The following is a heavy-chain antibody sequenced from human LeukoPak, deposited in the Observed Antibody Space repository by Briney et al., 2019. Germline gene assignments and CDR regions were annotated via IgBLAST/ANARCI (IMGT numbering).Heavy chain of an antibody. Sequence: GGSLRLSCAASGFTFSSYAMHWVRQAPGKGLEWGAVISYGGSNKYYADSVKGRFTISRGNSNNTLYLQMNSLRAEETAVYYCARDPNRGGNWGQGTLVTVSS. CDR2: ISYGGSNK. J-gene: IGHJ4*02. D-gene: IGHD1-14*01. CDR1: GFTFSSYA. V-gene: IGHV3-30*04. CDR3: ARDPNRGGN.